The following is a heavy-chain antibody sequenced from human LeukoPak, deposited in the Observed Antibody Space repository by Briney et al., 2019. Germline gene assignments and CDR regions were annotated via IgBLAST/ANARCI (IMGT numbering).Heavy chain of an antibody. D-gene: IGHD3-10*01. V-gene: IGHV1-69*13. CDR1: GYTFTGYY. CDR3: ARAGTYSANDAFDI. Sequence: ASVKVSCKASGYTFTGYYMHWVRQAPGQGLEWMGGIIPIFGTANYAQKFQGRVTITADESTSTAYMELSSLRSEDTAVYYCARAGTYSANDAFDIWGQGTMVTVSS. J-gene: IGHJ3*02. CDR2: IIPIFGTA.